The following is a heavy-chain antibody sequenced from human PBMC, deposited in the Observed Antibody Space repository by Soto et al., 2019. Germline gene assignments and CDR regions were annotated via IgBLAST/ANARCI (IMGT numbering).Heavy chain of an antibody. Sequence: QVQLVESGGGVVQPGTSLRLSCAASGSTFSNYGMHWVRQAPGKGLEWVAVVWYDGNTKFYPDSVKGRFTISRDNSNNPLYLQMNSLRVEDTAVYYCATVDNYYGSVFWGQGTLVTVSS. D-gene: IGHD3-10*01. CDR2: VWYDGNTK. CDR3: ATVDNYYGSVF. J-gene: IGHJ4*02. V-gene: IGHV3-33*01. CDR1: GSTFSNYG.